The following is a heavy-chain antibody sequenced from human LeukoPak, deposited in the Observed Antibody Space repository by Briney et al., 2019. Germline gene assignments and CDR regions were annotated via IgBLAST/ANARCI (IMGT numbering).Heavy chain of an antibody. CDR3: ARDQLGGYYYDY. V-gene: IGHV4-59*01. CDR2: IYYSGRT. D-gene: IGHD3-22*01. J-gene: IGHJ4*02. Sequence: SETLSLTCTVSGGSISSYYWSWIRQPPGKGLEWIGYIYYSGRTNYNPSLKSRVTISVDTSKNQFSLKLSSVTAADTAVYYCARDQLGGYYYDYWGQGTLVTVSS. CDR1: GGSISSYY.